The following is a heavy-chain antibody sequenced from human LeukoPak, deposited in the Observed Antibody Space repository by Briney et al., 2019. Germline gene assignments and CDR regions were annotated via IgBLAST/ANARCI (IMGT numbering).Heavy chain of an antibody. D-gene: IGHD2-15*01. CDR3: ARFMGRYYYYYYMDV. V-gene: IGHV4-38-2*02. CDR2: IYQSGST. CDR1: GYSISSGYY. J-gene: IGHJ6*03. Sequence: SETLSLTCTVSGYSISSGYYWGWIRQPPGKGLEWIGSIYQSGSTYYNPSLKSRVTISVDTSKNQFSLKLSSVTAADTAVYYCARFMGRYYYYYYMDVWGKGTTVTISS.